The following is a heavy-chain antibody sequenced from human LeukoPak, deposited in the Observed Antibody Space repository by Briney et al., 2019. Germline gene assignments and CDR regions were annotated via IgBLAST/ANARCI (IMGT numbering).Heavy chain of an antibody. Sequence: SETLSLTCTVSGGSLSSSSYYWGWIRRPPGKGLEWIGSIHYSGSTYYNPSLKSRVTISADTSKNQFSLKLSSVTTADTAIYYCARLGVISSRDNYWGQGILVTVSS. D-gene: IGHD3-10*01. CDR2: IHYSGST. CDR3: ARLGVISSRDNY. CDR1: GGSLSSSSYY. J-gene: IGHJ4*02. V-gene: IGHV4-39*01.